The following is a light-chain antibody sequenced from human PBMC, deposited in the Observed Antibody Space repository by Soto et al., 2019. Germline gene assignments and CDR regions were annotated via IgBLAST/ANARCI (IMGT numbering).Light chain of an antibody. CDR1: XXXLHCDGKTY. CDR3: QQYHKWPPFT. J-gene: IGKJ4*01. V-gene: IGKV2D-29*01. Sequence: DILMTXTPLXLXXTXXXXXXXXCXXXXXXLHCDGKTYLYWYLQKPGQPPHSLIYEVSKRFSEVPDRFSGSGSGTEFTLTISSLQSEDFAVYYCQQYHKWPPFTFGGGTKV. CDR2: EVS.